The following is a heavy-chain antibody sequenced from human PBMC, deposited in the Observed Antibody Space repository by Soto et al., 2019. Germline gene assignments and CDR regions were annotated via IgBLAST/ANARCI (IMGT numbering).Heavy chain of an antibody. Sequence: ASVKVSCKAAGYTFTSYAMHWVRQAPGQRLEWMGWINAGNGNTKYSQKFQGRVTITRDTSASTAYMELSSLRSEDTAVYYCARDYFDSKGMYYYYYGMDVWSQGTTVTVSS. V-gene: IGHV1-3*01. D-gene: IGHD3-22*01. J-gene: IGHJ6*02. CDR1: GYTFTSYA. CDR2: INAGNGNT. CDR3: ARDYFDSKGMYYYYYGMDV.